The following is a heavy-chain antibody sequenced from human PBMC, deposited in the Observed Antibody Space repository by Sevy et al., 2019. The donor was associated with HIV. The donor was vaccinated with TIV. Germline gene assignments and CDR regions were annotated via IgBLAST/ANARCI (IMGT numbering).Heavy chain of an antibody. CDR2: IYSSGTT. Sequence: GGSLRLSCAGSGFDVSNNYMSWVRQAPGKGLEWVSIIYSSGTTYYADSVKGRFTISRDKSKNTVYLQMSSLRADDTAFYHCARDNSRTPGWFDPWGQGTLVTVS. CDR1: GFDVSNNY. CDR3: ARDNSRTPGWFDP. D-gene: IGHD6-13*01. J-gene: IGHJ5*02. V-gene: IGHV3-53*01.